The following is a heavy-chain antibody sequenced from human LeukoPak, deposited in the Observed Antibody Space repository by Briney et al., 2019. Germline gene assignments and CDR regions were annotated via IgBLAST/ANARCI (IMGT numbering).Heavy chain of an antibody. CDR1: GFTFSSYG. CDR2: IRYDGSNK. D-gene: IGHD5-12*01. Sequence: GGSLRLSCAASGFTFSSYGMHWVRQAPGKGLEWVAFIRYDGSNKYYADSVKGRFTISRDNSKNTLYLQMNSLRAEDTAVYYCARGIVATISRTPFDYWGQGTLVTVSS. V-gene: IGHV3-30*02. J-gene: IGHJ4*02. CDR3: ARGIVATISRTPFDY.